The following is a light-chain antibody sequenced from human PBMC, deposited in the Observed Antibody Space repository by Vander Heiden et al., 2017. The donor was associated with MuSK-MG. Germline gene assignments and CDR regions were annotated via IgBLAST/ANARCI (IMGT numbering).Light chain of an antibody. J-gene: IGKJ2*01. V-gene: IGKV3-20*01. CDR1: QSVSSSY. Sequence: DIVLTQSPGTLSLSPGERATLSCRASQSVSSSYLAWYQQKPGQAPRLLIYGASSRATGIPDRFSGSGSGTGFTLTISRLEPEDFAVYYCQQYGSSPPMTFGQGTKLEIK. CDR2: GAS. CDR3: QQYGSSPPMT.